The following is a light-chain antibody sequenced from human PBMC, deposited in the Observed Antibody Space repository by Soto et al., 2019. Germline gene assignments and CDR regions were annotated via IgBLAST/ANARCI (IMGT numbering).Light chain of an antibody. J-gene: IGKJ4*01. Sequence: DIQMTQSPSTLSASVGDRVTITCRASQSISYWLAWYQQKPGKAPKLLIYKASNLESGVPSRFSGSGSGTEFSLTISSLQPDDFATYYCQHYANSPISFGGGTKVEI. V-gene: IGKV1-5*03. CDR3: QHYANSPIS. CDR2: KAS. CDR1: QSISYW.